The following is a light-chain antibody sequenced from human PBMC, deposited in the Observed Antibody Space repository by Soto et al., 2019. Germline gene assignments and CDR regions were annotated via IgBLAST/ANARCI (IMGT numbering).Light chain of an antibody. CDR3: QQYNNWPPMYT. Sequence: EIVMTQSPATLSVSPGERATLSCRASQSVSSNLAWYQQKPGQAPRLLIYGASTRATGIPARFSGSGSGTEFALTISRLPSEDFAVYYCQQYNNWPPMYTFGQGTKLEIK. CDR2: GAS. J-gene: IGKJ2*01. CDR1: QSVSSN. V-gene: IGKV3-15*01.